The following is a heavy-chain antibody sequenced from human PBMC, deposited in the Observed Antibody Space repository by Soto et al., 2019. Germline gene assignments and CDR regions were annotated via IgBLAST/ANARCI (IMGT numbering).Heavy chain of an antibody. CDR2: ISYDGSNK. CDR1: GFTFSSYA. J-gene: IGHJ4*02. V-gene: IGHV3-30-3*01. D-gene: IGHD3-22*01. CDR3: AREGVDSSGYEYYFDY. Sequence: GGSLGLSCAASGFTFSSYAMHWVRQAPGKGLEWVAVISYDGSNKYYADSVKGRFTISRDNSKNTLYLQMNSLRAEDTAVYYCAREGVDSSGYEYYFDYWGQGTLVTVSS.